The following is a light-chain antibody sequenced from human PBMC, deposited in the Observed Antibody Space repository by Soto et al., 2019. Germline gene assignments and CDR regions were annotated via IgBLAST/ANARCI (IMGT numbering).Light chain of an antibody. CDR3: QLYGDSPMYT. CDR2: GAS. Sequence: DIVMTQSPVSLPVTPGEPASISCRSSQSLLHSNGYNYLDWYHQKPGQAPRLLIYGASRRATGIPDTFSGSGSGTDFTLTISRLEPEDFAVYYCQLYGDSPMYTFGQGTKVDIK. CDR1: QSLLHSNGYNY. V-gene: IGKV2-28*01. J-gene: IGKJ2*01.